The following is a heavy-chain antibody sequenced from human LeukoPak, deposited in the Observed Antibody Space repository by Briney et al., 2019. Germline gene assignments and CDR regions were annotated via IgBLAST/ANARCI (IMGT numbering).Heavy chain of an antibody. J-gene: IGHJ4*02. CDR1: GFSLSTRGVG. V-gene: IGHV2-5*02. CDR3: AHRQVAGPLFDY. CDR2: IYWDDDK. Sequence: SGPTLVNXTQTLTLTCTFSGFSLSTRGVGVGWIRQPPGKALEWLALIYWDDDKRYSPSLKSSLTITKDTSKNQVVLTMTNMDPVDTATYYCAHRQVAGPLFDYWGQGTLVTVSS. D-gene: IGHD2-15*01.